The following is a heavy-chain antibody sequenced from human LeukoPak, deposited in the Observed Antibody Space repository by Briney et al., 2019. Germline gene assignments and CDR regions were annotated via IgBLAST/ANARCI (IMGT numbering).Heavy chain of an antibody. CDR2: ISWNSGVK. CDR1: GFAFGDYA. V-gene: IGHV3-9*01. CDR3: ASPSSSYSSSSRGNY. Sequence: PGRSLRLSCAASGFAFGDYAMHWVRQGPGKGLEWVSSISWNSGVKGYADSVKGRFTISRDNAKKSLYLEMNSLRTEDTAVYYCASPSSSYSSSSRGNYWGQGTLVTVSS. J-gene: IGHJ4*02. D-gene: IGHD6-13*01.